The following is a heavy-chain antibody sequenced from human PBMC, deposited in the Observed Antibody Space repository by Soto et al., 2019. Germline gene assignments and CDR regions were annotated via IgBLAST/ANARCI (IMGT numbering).Heavy chain of an antibody. CDR2: ISYDGSNK. D-gene: IGHD6-19*01. CDR3: AGSLAVAGRGFDY. Sequence: QVQLVESGGGVVQPGRSLRLSCAASGFTFSSYAMHWVRQAPGKGLEWVAVISYDGSNKYYADSVKGRFTISRDNSKNGLYLQLNSLRAEDTAVYYCAGSLAVAGRGFDYWGRGTLVTVSS. CDR1: GFTFSSYA. V-gene: IGHV3-30-3*01. J-gene: IGHJ4*02.